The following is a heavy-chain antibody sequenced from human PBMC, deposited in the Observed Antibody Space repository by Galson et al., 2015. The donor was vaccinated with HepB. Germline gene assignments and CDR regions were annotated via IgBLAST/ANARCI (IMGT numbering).Heavy chain of an antibody. CDR3: ARDLSLAAVGVREGMDV. CDR1: GFTFSSYG. V-gene: IGHV3-33*08. D-gene: IGHD6-13*01. CDR2: IWYDGSNK. Sequence: SLRLSCAASGFTFSSYGMHWVRQAPGKGLEWVAVIWYDGSNKYYADSVKGRFTISRDNSKNTLYLQMNSLRAEDTAVYYCARDLSLAAVGVREGMDVWGQGTTVTVSS. J-gene: IGHJ6*02.